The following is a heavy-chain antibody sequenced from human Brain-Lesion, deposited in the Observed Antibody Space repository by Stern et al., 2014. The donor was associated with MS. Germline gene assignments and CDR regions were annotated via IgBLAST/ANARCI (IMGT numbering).Heavy chain of an antibody. CDR3: ATLSPGAGGNYYRHFDY. D-gene: IGHD1-26*01. Sequence: QAQLVESGAEVKKPGASVKVSCTVSGYTLTALSMHWVRQAPSKGLEWMGGFVPEDGETIYAQKFQGRVTMTEDTSTDTAYMELSSLRSEDTAVYYCATLSPGAGGNYYRHFDYWGQGTLVTVSS. V-gene: IGHV1-24*01. J-gene: IGHJ4*02. CDR1: GYTLTALS. CDR2: FVPEDGET.